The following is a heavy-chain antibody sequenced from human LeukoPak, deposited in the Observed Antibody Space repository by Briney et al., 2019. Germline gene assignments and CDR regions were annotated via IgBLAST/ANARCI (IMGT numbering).Heavy chain of an antibody. Sequence: LSLTCTVSGGSISSGGYYWSWIRQAPGKGLEWVSYISNSGSTIYYADSVKGRFTISRDNAKRSLYLQMNSLRAEDTAVYYCARDEVRGDGYNYDYWGQGTLVTVSS. CDR3: ARDEVRGDGYNYDY. J-gene: IGHJ4*02. CDR1: GGSISSGGYY. D-gene: IGHD5-24*01. V-gene: IGHV3-11*01. CDR2: ISNSGSTI.